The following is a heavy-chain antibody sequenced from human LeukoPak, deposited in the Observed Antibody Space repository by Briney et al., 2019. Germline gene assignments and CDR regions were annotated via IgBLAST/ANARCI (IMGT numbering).Heavy chain of an antibody. CDR2: ISASAAMT. J-gene: IGHJ4*02. V-gene: IGHV3-23*01. Sequence: QSGGSLRLSCAASGYTFNNYVMTWVRQAPGKGLEWVSSISASAAMTYYADSVRGRFTVSRDNSNNTLYLQMSSLTAADTAVYYCAKDRLIGTYYTFDHWGQGTLVAVSS. D-gene: IGHD1-26*01. CDR3: AKDRLIGTYYTFDH. CDR1: GYTFNNYV.